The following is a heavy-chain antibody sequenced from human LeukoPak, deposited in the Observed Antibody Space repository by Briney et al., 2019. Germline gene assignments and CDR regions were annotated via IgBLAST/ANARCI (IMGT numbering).Heavy chain of an antibody. J-gene: IGHJ4*02. Sequence: GGSLRLSCAASGFTFSSYVMSWVRQAPGKGLEWVSAISGSGGSTYYADSVKGRFTISRDNSKNTLYVQMNSLRAEDTAVYYCAGSSSWYRQGDYWGQGTLVTVPS. CDR1: GFTFSSYV. CDR3: AGSSSWYRQGDY. V-gene: IGHV3-23*01. CDR2: ISGSGGST. D-gene: IGHD6-13*01.